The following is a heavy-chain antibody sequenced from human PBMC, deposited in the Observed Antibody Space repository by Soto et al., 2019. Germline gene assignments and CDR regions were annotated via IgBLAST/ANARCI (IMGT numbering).Heavy chain of an antibody. J-gene: IGHJ4*02. CDR2: IKQDGSEK. V-gene: IGHV3-7*01. Sequence: GESLKISCAASGFTFSSYWMSWVRQAPGKGLEWVANIKQDGSEKYYVDSVKGRFTISRDNAKNSLYLQMNSLRAEDTAVYYCASSQGPDFGGTLDYWGQGTLVTVSS. CDR3: ASSQGPDFGGTLDY. D-gene: IGHD3-16*01. CDR1: GFTFSSYW.